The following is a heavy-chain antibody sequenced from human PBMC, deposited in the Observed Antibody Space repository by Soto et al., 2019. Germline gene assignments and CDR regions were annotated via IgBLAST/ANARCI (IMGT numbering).Heavy chain of an antibody. Sequence: PGGSLRLSCAASGFTFGDYWMHWVRQPPGKGPEWVSRMTGGGRTTQYADSVKGRFTASRDNAKSTLYLQMNSLRAEDTAVYYCATAEVDYWGPGTLVTVPQ. CDR1: GFTFGDYW. CDR3: ATAEVDY. V-gene: IGHV3-74*03. CDR2: MTGGGRTT. J-gene: IGHJ4*02.